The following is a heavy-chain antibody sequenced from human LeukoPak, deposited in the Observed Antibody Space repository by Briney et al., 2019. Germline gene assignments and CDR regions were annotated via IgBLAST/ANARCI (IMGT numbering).Heavy chain of an antibody. V-gene: IGHV1-69*13. CDR3: ARVMGSSYDCDYVVDY. D-gene: IGHD4-17*01. Sequence: PWASVKVSCKASGGTFSSYAISWVRQAPGQGLEWMGGIIPIFGTANYAQKFQGRVTITADESTSTAYMELSSLRSEDTAVYYCARVMGSSYDCDYVVDYWGQGTLVTVSS. CDR1: GGTFSSYA. J-gene: IGHJ4*02. CDR2: IIPIFGTA.